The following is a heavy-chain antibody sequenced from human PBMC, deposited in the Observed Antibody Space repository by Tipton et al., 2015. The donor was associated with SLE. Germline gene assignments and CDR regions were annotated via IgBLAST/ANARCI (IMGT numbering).Heavy chain of an antibody. CDR2: IHYSGKT. V-gene: IGHV4-39*07. J-gene: IGHJ6*03. D-gene: IGHD3-10*01. Sequence: TLSLTCTVSGGSISGSDYHWGWIRQSPGKGLEWIASIHYSGKTYYNPSLKSRVTISVDTAKTHFSLELSSVTAADTAVYYCAGGHLPGGYYYYMDVWGKGTTVTVSS. CDR1: GGSISGSDYH. CDR3: AGGHLPGGYYYYMDV.